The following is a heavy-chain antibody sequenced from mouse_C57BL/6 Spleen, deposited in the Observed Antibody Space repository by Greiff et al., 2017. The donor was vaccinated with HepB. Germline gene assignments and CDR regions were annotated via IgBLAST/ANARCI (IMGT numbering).Heavy chain of an antibody. J-gene: IGHJ1*03. Sequence: EVMLVESGAELVKPGASVKLSCTASGFNIKDYYMHWVKQRTEQGLEWIGRIDPEDGETKYAPKFQGKATITADTSSNTAYLQLSSLTSEDTAVYYCARRNGSSPRYWYFDVWGTGTTVTVSS. CDR2: IDPEDGET. D-gene: IGHD1-1*01. CDR3: ARRNGSSPRYWYFDV. CDR1: GFNIKDYY. V-gene: IGHV14-2*01.